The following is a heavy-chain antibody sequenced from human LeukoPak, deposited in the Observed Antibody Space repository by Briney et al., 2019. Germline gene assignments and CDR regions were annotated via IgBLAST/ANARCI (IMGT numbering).Heavy chain of an antibody. CDR1: GGSISSNY. Sequence: KPSETLSLTCSVSGGSISSNYWSWIRQPPGKGLEWIGNIYYSGSTNYNPSLKSRVTISVDTSKNQFSQRLSSVTAADTAVYYCARTSIAAAGTIDDWGQGTLVTVSS. CDR2: IYYSGST. D-gene: IGHD6-13*01. J-gene: IGHJ4*02. V-gene: IGHV4-59*08. CDR3: ARTSIAAAGTIDD.